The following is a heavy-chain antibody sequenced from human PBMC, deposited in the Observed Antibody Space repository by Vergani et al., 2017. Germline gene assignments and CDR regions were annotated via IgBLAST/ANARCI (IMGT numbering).Heavy chain of an antibody. D-gene: IGHD4-17*01. CDR2: TRNKANSYTT. CDR3: AGVRRVDLRGYGDYVSXFDY. V-gene: IGHV3-72*01. CDR1: GFTFSDHY. Sequence: EVQLVESGGGLVQPGGSLRLSCAASGFTFSDHYMDWVRQAPGKGLEWVGRTRNKANSYTTEYAASVKGRFTISRDDSKHSLYLQMNSLKTEDTAVYYCAGVRRVDLRGYGDYVSXFDYWGQGTLVTVSS. J-gene: IGHJ4*02.